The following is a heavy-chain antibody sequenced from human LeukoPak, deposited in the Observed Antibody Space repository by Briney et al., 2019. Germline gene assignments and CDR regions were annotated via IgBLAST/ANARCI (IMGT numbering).Heavy chain of an antibody. CDR2: VRFDGSNK. Sequence: GGSLRLSCAASGFTFSSYGMHWVRQAPGKGLEWVAFVRFDGSNKYYADSVKGRFTISRDNSKNTLYLQVNSLRAEDTAVYYCAKSSSGLYAFDIWGQGTTVTVSS. J-gene: IGHJ3*02. D-gene: IGHD6-6*01. V-gene: IGHV3-30*02. CDR3: AKSSSGLYAFDI. CDR1: GFTFSSYG.